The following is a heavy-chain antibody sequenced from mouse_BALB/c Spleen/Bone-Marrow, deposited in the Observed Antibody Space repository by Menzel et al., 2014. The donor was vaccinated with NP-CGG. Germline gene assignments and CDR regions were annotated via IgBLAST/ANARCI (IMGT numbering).Heavy chain of an antibody. CDR1: GYTFTDYE. Sequence: QVQLQQSGAELVRPGAPVTLSCKASGYTFTDYEMHWLKPTPVHGLEWIGAIDPEAGGTAYNQKFKGRATLTTDKSSSTAYMELRSLTSEDSAVYYCTRLDSSGYGAYWGQGTLVTVSA. CDR2: IDPEAGGT. J-gene: IGHJ3*01. D-gene: IGHD3-2*01. CDR3: TRLDSSGYGAY. V-gene: IGHV1-15*01.